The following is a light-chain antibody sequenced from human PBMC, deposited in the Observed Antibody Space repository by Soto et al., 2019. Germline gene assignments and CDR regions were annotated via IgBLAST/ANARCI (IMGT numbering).Light chain of an antibody. Sequence: IVMTQSPATLSVSPGEGATLSCRASQSVGSNFAWYQQKPGQAPRLLIYGASTRAIGVPPRFSGSGSGTEFTLTVTSLQSEDFAVYYCQQYNKWPLTFGGGTKVEIK. CDR1: QSVGSN. J-gene: IGKJ4*01. V-gene: IGKV3-15*01. CDR3: QQYNKWPLT. CDR2: GAS.